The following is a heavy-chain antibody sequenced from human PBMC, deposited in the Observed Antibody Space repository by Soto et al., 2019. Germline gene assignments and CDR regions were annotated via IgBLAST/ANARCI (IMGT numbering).Heavy chain of an antibody. CDR3: ARDRAAGGY. J-gene: IGHJ4*02. D-gene: IGHD6-13*01. CDR1: GFSFSDYE. Sequence: RLSCVASGFSFSDYEMNWVRQAPGKGLEWVAYISSGGSTIHYADSVRGRFTVSRDNARNSLYLQMNTLSVEDTALYYCARDRAAGGYWGQGTLVTLSS. CDR2: ISSGGSTI. V-gene: IGHV3-48*03.